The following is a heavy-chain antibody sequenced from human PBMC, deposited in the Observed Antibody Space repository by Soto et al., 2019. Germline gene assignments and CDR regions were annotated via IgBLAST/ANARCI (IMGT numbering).Heavy chain of an antibody. J-gene: IGHJ3*02. CDR2: INHSGST. CDR1: GGSFSGYY. Sequence: SETLSLTCAAYGGSFSGYYWSWIRQPPGKGLEWIGEINHSGSTSYNPSLKSRVTMSVDTSKNEFSLKLTSVTAADTAVYYCARRVDHYDSSGDANDIWGQGTMVTVSS. CDR3: ARRVDHYDSSGDANDI. V-gene: IGHV4-34*01. D-gene: IGHD3-22*01.